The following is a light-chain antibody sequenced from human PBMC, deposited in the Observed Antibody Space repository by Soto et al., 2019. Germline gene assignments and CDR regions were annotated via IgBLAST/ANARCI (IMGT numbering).Light chain of an antibody. CDR2: DAS. Sequence: EVVLTQSPATLYLSPGERATLSCRASQSVSSYLAWYQQKPGQAPRLLIYDASNRATGIPARFSGSGSGTDFTLTISSLEPEDFAVYYCQQRNNWWTFGQGTKVEIK. J-gene: IGKJ1*01. V-gene: IGKV3-11*01. CDR1: QSVSSY. CDR3: QQRNNWWT.